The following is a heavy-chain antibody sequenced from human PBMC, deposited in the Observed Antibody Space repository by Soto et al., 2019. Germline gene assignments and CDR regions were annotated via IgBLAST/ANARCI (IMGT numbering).Heavy chain of an antibody. CDR3: AKGSGYCNGGSCYSHY. Sequence: ESGGGVVQPGRSLRLSCAASGFIFSSYGIHWVRQAPGKGLEWVAVISYDGTYKYYADSVKGRFTISRDNSKNTLYLQMNSLRGEDTAVYYCAKGSGYCNGGSCYSHYWGQGTLVTVSS. D-gene: IGHD2-15*01. J-gene: IGHJ4*02. CDR2: ISYDGTYK. V-gene: IGHV3-30*18. CDR1: GFIFSSYG.